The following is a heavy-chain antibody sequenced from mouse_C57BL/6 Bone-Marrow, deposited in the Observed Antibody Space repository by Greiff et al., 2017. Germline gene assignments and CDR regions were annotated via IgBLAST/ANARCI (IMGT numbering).Heavy chain of an antibody. V-gene: IGHV1-82*01. CDR2: IYPGDGDT. Sequence: VKLMESGPELVKPGASVKISCKASGYAFSSSWMNWVKQRPGKGLEWIGRIYPGDGDTNYNGKFKGKATLTADKSSSTAYMQLSSLTSEDSAVYFCARFDSSGFPDYWGQGTTLTVSS. J-gene: IGHJ2*01. CDR3: ARFDSSGFPDY. CDR1: GYAFSSSW. D-gene: IGHD3-2*02.